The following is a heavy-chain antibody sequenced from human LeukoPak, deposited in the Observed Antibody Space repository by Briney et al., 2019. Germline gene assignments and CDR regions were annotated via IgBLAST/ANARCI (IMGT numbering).Heavy chain of an antibody. CDR3: AKALGQEVSRYYDSSDLGFDY. CDR2: ISYDGSNK. V-gene: IGHV3-30-3*01. CDR1: GFTFSSYA. Sequence: HPGGSLRLSCAASGFTFSSYAMHWVRQAPGKGLEWVAVISYDGSNKYYADSVKGRFTISRDNSKNTLYLQMNSLRAEDTALYYCAKALGQEVSRYYDSSDLGFDYWGQGTLVTVSS. J-gene: IGHJ4*02. D-gene: IGHD3-22*01.